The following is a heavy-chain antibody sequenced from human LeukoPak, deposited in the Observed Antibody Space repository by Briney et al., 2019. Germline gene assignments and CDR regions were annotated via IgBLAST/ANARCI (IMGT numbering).Heavy chain of an antibody. Sequence: PGGSLRLSCAASGFTFSSYAMSWVRQAPGKGLEWVSAISGGGGSTYYADSVKGRFTISRDNSKNTLYLQMNSLRAEDTAVYYCAKHLGGFTIFGAFDYWGQGTLVTVSS. D-gene: IGHD3-3*01. CDR3: AKHLGGFTIFGAFDY. CDR2: ISGGGGST. CDR1: GFTFSSYA. V-gene: IGHV3-23*01. J-gene: IGHJ4*02.